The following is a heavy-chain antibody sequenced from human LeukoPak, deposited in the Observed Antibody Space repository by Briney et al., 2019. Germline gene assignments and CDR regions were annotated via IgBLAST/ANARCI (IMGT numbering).Heavy chain of an antibody. CDR3: ARAAKFEFYFDY. J-gene: IGHJ4*02. V-gene: IGHV3-11*04. CDR2: ISNSGSII. Sequence: QPGGSLRLPCAASGFTFSDYYMSWIRQAPGKGLEWFSYISNSGSIIYYADSVKGRFTISKDNAKNSLYLQMNGLRAEDTAVYYCARAAKFEFYFDYWGQGTLVTVSS. D-gene: IGHD3-10*01. CDR1: GFTFSDYY.